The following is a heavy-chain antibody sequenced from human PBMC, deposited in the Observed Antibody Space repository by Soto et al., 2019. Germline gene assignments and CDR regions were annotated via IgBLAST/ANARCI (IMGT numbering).Heavy chain of an antibody. D-gene: IGHD3-16*01. Sequence: QLQESGPGLVEPSGTLSLTCAVSRGSMSSSDWWCWVRQAPGKGLEWIGETYHSGNTNYNPSLKSRVTLSVDNSKKQFSLTLTSVTAAYTGVYYCAIWGSTAFDIWGQGTMVTVSS. CDR3: AIWGSTAFDI. V-gene: IGHV4-4*02. J-gene: IGHJ3*02. CDR2: TYHSGNT. CDR1: RGSMSSSDW.